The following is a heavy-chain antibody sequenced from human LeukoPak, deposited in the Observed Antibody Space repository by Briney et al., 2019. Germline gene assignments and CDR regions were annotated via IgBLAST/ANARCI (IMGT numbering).Heavy chain of an antibody. CDR3: ARGYCTNGVCYVSSSWYEDY. V-gene: IGHV1-46*01. CDR2: INPSGGRT. CDR1: GYTFTRFY. D-gene: IGHD2-8*01. J-gene: IGHJ4*02. Sequence: ASVKVCCKASGYTFTRFYMHWVRQAPGQGLEWMGIINPSGGRTSYAQKFQGRVTMTRDTSTSTVYMELSSLRSEDTAVYYCARGYCTNGVCYVSSSWYEDYWGQGTLVTVSS.